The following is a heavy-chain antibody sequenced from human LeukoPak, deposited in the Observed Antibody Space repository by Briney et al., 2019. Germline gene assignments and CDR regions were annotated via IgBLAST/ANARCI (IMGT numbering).Heavy chain of an antibody. Sequence: SEALSLTCTVSGGSIRDYYWSWMRQPPGKGLEWIGFIYHSGSTNYNPSLKSRVTISVDTSKNQFSLKVSSVTAADTAVYYCARVDVVVTAVIGGHYVDSWGQGTLVTVSS. CDR3: ARVDVVVTAVIGGHYVDS. CDR2: IYHSGST. J-gene: IGHJ4*02. CDR1: GGSIRDYY. V-gene: IGHV4-59*01. D-gene: IGHD2-21*02.